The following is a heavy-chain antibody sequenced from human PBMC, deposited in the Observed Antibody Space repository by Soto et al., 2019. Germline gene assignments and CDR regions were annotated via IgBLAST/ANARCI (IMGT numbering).Heavy chain of an antibody. Sequence: EVQLVESGGGLVQPGGSLRLSCVGSGFTFSSYWMHWVRQVPGKGPVWVSRVNPAGSASSYADSVKGRFTVSRDNAKNTRYLEMNSLSAEETAVYYCATGGYSYGWGYWGQGTLVTVSS. CDR3: ATGGYSYGWGY. V-gene: IGHV3-74*01. J-gene: IGHJ4*02. CDR2: VNPAGSAS. CDR1: GFTFSSYW. D-gene: IGHD5-18*01.